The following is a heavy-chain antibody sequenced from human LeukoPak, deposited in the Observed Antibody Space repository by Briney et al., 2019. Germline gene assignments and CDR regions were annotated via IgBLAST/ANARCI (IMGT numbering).Heavy chain of an antibody. D-gene: IGHD6-19*01. Sequence: GGSLRLSCAASGFTFSSYSMNWVRQAPGKGLEWVSSISSSSSYIYYADSVKGRFTISRDNAKNSLYLQMNSLRAEDTAVYYCARVKLYSSGLGGYYFDYWGQGTLVTVSS. J-gene: IGHJ4*02. CDR3: ARVKLYSSGLGGYYFDY. CDR2: ISSSSSYI. CDR1: GFTFSSYS. V-gene: IGHV3-21*04.